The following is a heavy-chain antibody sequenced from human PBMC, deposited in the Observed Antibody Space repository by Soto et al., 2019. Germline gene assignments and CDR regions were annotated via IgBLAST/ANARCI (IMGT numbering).Heavy chain of an antibody. D-gene: IGHD3-3*01. V-gene: IGHV3-73*01. J-gene: IGHJ6*02. Sequence: GGSLRLSCAASGFTFSGSAMHWVRQASGKGLEWVGRIRSKANSYATAYAASVKGRFTISRDDSKNTAYLQMNSLKTEDTAVYYCTRPGGVGYDFWSGYSLAQRDVWGQGTTVTVSS. CDR1: GFTFSGSA. CDR2: IRSKANSYAT. CDR3: TRPGGVGYDFWSGYSLAQRDV.